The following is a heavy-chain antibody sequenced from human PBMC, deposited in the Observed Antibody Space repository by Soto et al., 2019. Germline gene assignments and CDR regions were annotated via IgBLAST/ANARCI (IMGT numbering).Heavy chain of an antibody. V-gene: IGHV4-30-2*01. CDR3: GRGSGLNWCEP. J-gene: IGHJ5*02. CDR1: GGSISSGGYS. CDR2: IYHSGST. D-gene: IGHD3-10*01. Sequence: PSETLSLTCAVSGGSISSGGYSWSWIRQPPGKGLEWIGYIYHSGSTYYNPSLKSRVTISVDTSKNQFSLKLSSVTAADTAVYYCGRGSGLNWCEPWGRGTRVTVAS.